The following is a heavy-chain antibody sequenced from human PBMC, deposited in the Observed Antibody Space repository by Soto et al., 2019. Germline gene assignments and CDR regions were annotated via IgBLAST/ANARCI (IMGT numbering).Heavy chain of an antibody. CDR1: GGSISSGGYY. J-gene: IGHJ6*02. Sequence: SETLSLTCTVSGGSISSGGYYWSWIRQHPGKGLVWIGYIYYSGSTYYNPSLKSRVTISVDTSKNQFSLKLSSVTAADTAVYYCARGEWVITGTTGSNYYGMDVWGQGTTVTSP. CDR3: ARGEWVITGTTGSNYYGMDV. CDR2: IYYSGST. V-gene: IGHV4-31*03. D-gene: IGHD1-7*01.